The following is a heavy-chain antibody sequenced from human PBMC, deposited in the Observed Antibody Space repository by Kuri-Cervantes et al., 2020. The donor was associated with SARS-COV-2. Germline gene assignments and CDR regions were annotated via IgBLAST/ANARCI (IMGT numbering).Heavy chain of an antibody. Sequence: ASVKVSCKASGYTFTSYAMHWVRQAPGQRLEWMGWINAGNGNTKYSQKFQGRVTITRDTSASTAYMELSSLRSEDTAAYYCAREYYDSSGYYYYYYYGMDVWGQGTTVTVSS. V-gene: IGHV1-3*01. CDR1: GYTFTSYA. D-gene: IGHD3-22*01. J-gene: IGHJ6*02. CDR2: INAGNGNT. CDR3: AREYYDSSGYYYYYYYGMDV.